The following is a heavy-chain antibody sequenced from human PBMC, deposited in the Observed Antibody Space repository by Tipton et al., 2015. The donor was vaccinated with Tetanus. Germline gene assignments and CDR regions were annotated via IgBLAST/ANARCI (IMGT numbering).Heavy chain of an antibody. J-gene: IGHJ3*01. D-gene: IGHD5-24*01. CDR2: IYYSGST. V-gene: IGHV4-39*07. CDR3: ARGGRDAYNNPLGAFDV. Sequence: TLSLTCTVSGGSINDKKYYWGWIRQPPGKGLEWIGSIYYSGSTFYHPSLKSRVTISVDTSKNQFSLRLRSVAAADTAVYYCARGGRDAYNNPLGAFDVWGRGTTVTVSS. CDR1: GGSINDKKYY.